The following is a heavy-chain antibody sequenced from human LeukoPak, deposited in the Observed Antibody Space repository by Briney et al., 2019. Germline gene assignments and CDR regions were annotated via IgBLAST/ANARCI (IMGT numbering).Heavy chain of an antibody. D-gene: IGHD6-19*01. CDR1: IYSISTSSGFY. J-gene: IGHJ4*02. CDR3: ARRKGGSDYIEF. Sequence: SETLSLTCAVSIYSISTSSGFYWAWIRQPPGKGLEWIGTISHIGTTYYTPSLKSRVTISVDTSENQFSLRLRSVTAADTAMYYCARRKGGSDYIEFWGQGTLVTVSS. V-gene: IGHV4-38-2*01. CDR2: ISHIGTT.